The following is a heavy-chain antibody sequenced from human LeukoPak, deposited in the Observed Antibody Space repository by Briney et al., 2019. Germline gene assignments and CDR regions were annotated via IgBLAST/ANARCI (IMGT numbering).Heavy chain of an antibody. V-gene: IGHV3-64D*06. D-gene: IGHD5-12*01. CDR3: VKDGRPVVGGYDPNWFDP. J-gene: IGHJ5*02. CDR1: GFTFSSYA. CDR2: ISSNGGST. Sequence: PGGSLRLPCSASGFTFSSYAMHWVRQAPGKGLEYVPAISSNGGSTYYADSVKGRFTISRDNSKNTLYLQMSSLRAEDTAVYYCVKDGRPVVGGYDPNWFDPWGQGTLVTVSS.